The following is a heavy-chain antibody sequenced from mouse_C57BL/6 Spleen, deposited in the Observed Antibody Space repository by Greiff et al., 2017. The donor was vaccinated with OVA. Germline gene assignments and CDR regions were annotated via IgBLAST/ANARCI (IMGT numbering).Heavy chain of an antibody. J-gene: IGHJ2*01. Sequence: VQLQQSGPELVKPGASVKMSCKASGYTFTDYNMHWVKQSHGKSLEWIGYINPNNGGTSYNQKFKGKATLTVNKSSSTAYMELRSLTSEDSAVYYCARMNYYGSSFFDYWGQGTTLTVSS. V-gene: IGHV1-22*01. CDR3: ARMNYYGSSFFDY. CDR2: INPNNGGT. D-gene: IGHD1-1*01. CDR1: GYTFTDYN.